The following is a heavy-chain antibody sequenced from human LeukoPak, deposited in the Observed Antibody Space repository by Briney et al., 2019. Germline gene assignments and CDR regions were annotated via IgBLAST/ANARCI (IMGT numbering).Heavy chain of an antibody. CDR1: GFTFSSYG. J-gene: IGHJ4*02. D-gene: IGHD5-24*01. CDR3: ARSSRWLQLQYYFDY. Sequence: GGSLRLSCAASGFTFSSYGMHWVRQASGKGLEWVGRIRSKANSYATAYAASVKGRFTISRDDSKNTAYLQMNSLRAEDTAVYYCARSSRWLQLQYYFDYWGQGTLVTVSS. V-gene: IGHV3-73*01. CDR2: IRSKANSYAT.